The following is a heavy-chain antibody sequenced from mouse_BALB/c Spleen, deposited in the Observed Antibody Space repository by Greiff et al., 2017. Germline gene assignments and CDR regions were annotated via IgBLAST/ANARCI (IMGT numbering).Heavy chain of an antibody. V-gene: IGHV1S81*02. D-gene: IGHD2-2*01. CDR3: ARGGYDDY. CDR2: INPSNGRT. Sequence: VQLQQSGAELVKPGASVKLSCKASGYTFTSYWMHWVKQRPGQGLEWIGEINPSNGRTNYNEKFKSKATLTVDKSSSTAYMQLSSLTSEDSAVYYCARGGYDDYWGQGTTLTVSS. J-gene: IGHJ2*01. CDR1: GYTFTSYW.